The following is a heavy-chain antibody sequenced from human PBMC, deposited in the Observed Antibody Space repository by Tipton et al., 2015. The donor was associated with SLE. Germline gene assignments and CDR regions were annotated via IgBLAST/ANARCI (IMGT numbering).Heavy chain of an antibody. J-gene: IGHJ3*02. CDR2: ISWNSGSI. CDR3: AKDETSSYAFDI. V-gene: IGHV3-9*01. D-gene: IGHD6-6*01. CDR1: GFTFDDYA. Sequence: SLRLSCAASGFTFDDYAMHWVRQAPGKGLEWVSGISWNSGSIGYADSVKGRFTISRDNAKNSLHLQMNSLRAEDTALYYCAKDETSSYAFDIWGQGTMVTVSS.